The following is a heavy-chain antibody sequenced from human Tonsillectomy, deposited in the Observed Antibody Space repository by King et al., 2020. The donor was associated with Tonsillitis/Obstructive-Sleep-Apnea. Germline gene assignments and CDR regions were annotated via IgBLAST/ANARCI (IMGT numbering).Heavy chain of an antibody. CDR2: INTNTGNP. V-gene: IGHV7-4-1*02. Sequence: VQLVQSGSELKKPGASVKVSCKASGYMFNTYVMNWVRQAPGQGLEWMGWINTNTGNPGYAPGFTGRFVFSLDTSVNTAFLQINTLTVDDTAVYYCARYVYHDLGNYYKGWFDPWGQGTLVTVSS. J-gene: IGHJ5*02. D-gene: IGHD3-10*01. CDR3: ARYVYHDLGNYYKGWFDP. CDR1: GYMFNTYV.